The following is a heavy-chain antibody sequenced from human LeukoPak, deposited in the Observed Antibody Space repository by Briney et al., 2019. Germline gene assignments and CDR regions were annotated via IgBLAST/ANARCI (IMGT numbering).Heavy chain of an antibody. CDR2: ISGSGGST. Sequence: HPGGSLRLSCAASGFTFSSYAMSWVRQAPGKGLEWVSAISGSGGSTYYADSVKGRFTISRDNSKSTLYLQMNSLRAEDTAVYYCARYWNDRYFDYWGQGILATVSS. CDR1: GFTFSSYA. J-gene: IGHJ4*02. CDR3: ARYWNDRYFDY. V-gene: IGHV3-23*01. D-gene: IGHD1-1*01.